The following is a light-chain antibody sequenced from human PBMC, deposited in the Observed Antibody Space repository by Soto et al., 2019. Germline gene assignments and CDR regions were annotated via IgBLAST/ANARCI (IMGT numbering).Light chain of an antibody. J-gene: IGKJ5*01. CDR3: QQYANLPIT. V-gene: IGKV1-5*03. CDR2: KAS. Sequence: DIQITQSPSTLSGSVGDRVTITCRASQTTSSWLAWYQQKPGKAPMLLIYKASTLKSGVPSRFSGSGSGTDFTFTISSLQPEDIATYYCQQYANLPITFGQGTRLEIK. CDR1: QTTSSW.